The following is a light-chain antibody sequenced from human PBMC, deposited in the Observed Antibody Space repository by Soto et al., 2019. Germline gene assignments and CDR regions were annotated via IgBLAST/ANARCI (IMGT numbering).Light chain of an antibody. J-gene: IGKJ3*01. CDR2: DAS. Sequence: EIVLTQSPATLSLSPGERATLSCRSSRSVSRYLAWYQQKPGQAPRLLIFDASNRATGIPARFSGSGSGTEFTLTIRSLEPEDFAVYYCQQRSNWPPFTFGPGNKVEI. CDR1: RSVSRY. CDR3: QQRSNWPPFT. V-gene: IGKV3-11*01.